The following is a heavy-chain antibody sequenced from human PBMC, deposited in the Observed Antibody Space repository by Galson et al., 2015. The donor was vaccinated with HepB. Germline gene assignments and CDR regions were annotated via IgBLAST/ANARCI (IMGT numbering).Heavy chain of an antibody. V-gene: IGHV3-23*01. CDR1: GFTFSSYA. J-gene: IGHJ4*02. Sequence: SLRLSCAASGFTFSSYAMSWVRQAPGKGLEWVSTISGSSGSTYYADSVKGRFTISRDNSKNTLYLQMNSLRAEDTAVYYCAKGCGGTCYSDFDYWGQGALVTVSS. D-gene: IGHD2-21*02. CDR2: ISGSSGST. CDR3: AKGCGGTCYSDFDY.